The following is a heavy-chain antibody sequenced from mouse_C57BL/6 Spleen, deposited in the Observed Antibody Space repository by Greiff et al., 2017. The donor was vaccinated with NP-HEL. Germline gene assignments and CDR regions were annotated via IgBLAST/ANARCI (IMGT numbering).Heavy chain of an antibody. CDR2: IYWDDDK. V-gene: IGHV8-12*01. CDR1: GFSLSTSGMG. J-gene: IGHJ1*03. CDR3: ARSTVVAPYWYFDV. D-gene: IGHD1-1*01. Sequence: QVTLKVCGPGILQSSQTLSLTCSFSGFSLSTSGMGVSWIRQPSGKGLEWLAHIYWDDDKRYNPSLKSRLTISKDTSRNQVFLKITSVDTADTATYYCARSTVVAPYWYFDVWGTGTTVTVSS.